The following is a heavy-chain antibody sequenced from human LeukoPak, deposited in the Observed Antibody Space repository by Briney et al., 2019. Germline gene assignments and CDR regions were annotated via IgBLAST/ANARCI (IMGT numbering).Heavy chain of an antibody. D-gene: IGHD3-10*01. J-gene: IGHJ4*02. CDR1: GYSFTSSG. CDR2: FSAYNGNT. V-gene: IGHV1-18*01. CDR3: ARAGHTMVQGGLSFDY. Sequence: ASVKVSCKASGYSFTSSGINWVRQAPGQGLEWMGWFSAYNGNTNYAQKLQGRVTMTTDTSTTTAYMELRSLRSDDTAVYYCARAGHTMVQGGLSFDYWGQGTLVTVPS.